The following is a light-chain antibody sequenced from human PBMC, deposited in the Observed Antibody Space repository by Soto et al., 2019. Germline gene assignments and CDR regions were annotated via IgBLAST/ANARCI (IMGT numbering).Light chain of an antibody. Sequence: EIVMTQSPATLSVSPGERATLSCRASQSVSSSLAWYQQKPGQAPRLLIYGASTRATGIPARFSGSGSGTDFTLTISRLEPEDFAVYYCQQYGSSGTFGQGTKVDIK. CDR2: GAS. J-gene: IGKJ1*01. CDR3: QQYGSSGT. V-gene: IGKV3-15*01. CDR1: QSVSSS.